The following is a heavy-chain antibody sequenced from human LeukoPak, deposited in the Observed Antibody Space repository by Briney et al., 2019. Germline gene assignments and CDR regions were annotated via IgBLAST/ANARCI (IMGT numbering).Heavy chain of an antibody. CDR1: GYTFTSYD. CDR2: MNPNSGNT. V-gene: IGHV1-8*01. D-gene: IGHD3-22*01. CDR3: ARVRTMTYYYYYMDV. Sequence: VASVKVSCKASGYTFTSYDINWVRQATGQGLEWMGWMNPNSGNTGYAQKFQGRVTMTRNTSISTAYMELSSLRSEDTAVYYCARVRTMTYYYYYMDVWGKGTTVTVSS. J-gene: IGHJ6*03.